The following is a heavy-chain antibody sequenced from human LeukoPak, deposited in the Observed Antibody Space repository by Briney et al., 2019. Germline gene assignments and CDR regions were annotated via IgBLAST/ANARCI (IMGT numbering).Heavy chain of an antibody. J-gene: IGHJ5*02. CDR2: INHSGST. Sequence: PETLSLTCAVYGGSFSGYYWSWIRQPPGKGLEWIGEINHSGSTNYNPSLKSRVTISVDTSKNQFSLKLSSVTAADTAVYYCASRPPYDYVWGSYRNNWFDPWGQGTLVTVSS. CDR3: ASRPPYDYVWGSYRNNWFDP. CDR1: GGSFSGYY. D-gene: IGHD3-16*02. V-gene: IGHV4-34*01.